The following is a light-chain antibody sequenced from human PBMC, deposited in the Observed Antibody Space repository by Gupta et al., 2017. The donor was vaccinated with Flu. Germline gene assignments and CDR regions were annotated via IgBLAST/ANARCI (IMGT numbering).Light chain of an antibody. Sequence: ISRRTRRSIFNTNRYTYLDWYQQKPGQSPQLLIYWGSNRASGVPDRFSGSGSGTDFTLKISRVEAEDVGVYYCMQALQTPYTFGQGTKLEI. CDR3: MQALQTPYT. CDR2: WGS. CDR1: RSIFNTNRYTY. J-gene: IGKJ2*01. V-gene: IGKV2-28*01.